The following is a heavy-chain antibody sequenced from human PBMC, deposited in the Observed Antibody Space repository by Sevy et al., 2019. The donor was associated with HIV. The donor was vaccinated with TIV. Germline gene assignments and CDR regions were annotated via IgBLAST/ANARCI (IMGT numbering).Heavy chain of an antibody. CDR3: ARDGSTSPLAGLFDY. D-gene: IGHD2-2*01. V-gene: IGHV1-69*13. CDR2: IIPIFGTA. J-gene: IGHJ4*02. Sequence: ASVKVSCKASGGTFSSYAISWVRQAPGQGLEWMGGIIPIFGTANYAQKFQGRVTITADESTSTAYMELSSLRSEDTAVYYCARDGSTSPLAGLFDYWGQGTLVTVSS. CDR1: GGTFSSYA.